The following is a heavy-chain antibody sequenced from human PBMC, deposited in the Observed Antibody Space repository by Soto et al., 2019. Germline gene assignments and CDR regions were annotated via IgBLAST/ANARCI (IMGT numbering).Heavy chain of an antibody. J-gene: IGHJ4*02. V-gene: IGHV3-66*01. Sequence: PVGSLRLSCAASGFSVGSNYMTWVRQAPGKGLEWVSLIYKDGRTYYADSVKGRFTISRDDSKCSLYLQMNSLRGEDTAVYYCAKGVPGYDHGSRFDCWGQGTLVTVSS. D-gene: IGHD2-2*03. CDR3: AKGVPGYDHGSRFDC. CDR1: GFSVGSNY. CDR2: IYKDGRT.